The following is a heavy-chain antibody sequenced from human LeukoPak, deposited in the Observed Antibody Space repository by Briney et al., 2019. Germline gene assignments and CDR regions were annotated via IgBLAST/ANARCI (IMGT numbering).Heavy chain of an antibody. CDR1: GFTFSTYA. CDR2: ISDSGGTT. D-gene: IGHD3-9*01. CDR3: AKAEGYDILTGLDY. V-gene: IGHV3-23*01. J-gene: IGHJ4*02. Sequence: PGGSLRLSCAASGFTFSTYAMSWVRQAPGKGLEWVSGISDSGGTTYYADSVKGRFTISRDNSKNTLYLQMNSLRTEDTAVYYCAKAEGYDILTGLDYWGQGTLVTVSS.